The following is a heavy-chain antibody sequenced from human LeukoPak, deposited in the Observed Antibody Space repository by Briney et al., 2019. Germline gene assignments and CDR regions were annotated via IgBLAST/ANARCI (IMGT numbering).Heavy chain of an antibody. CDR3: ARVRGRGNYFLDY. CDR1: GGSVTSGSYY. D-gene: IGHD1-7*01. V-gene: IGHV4-61*01. J-gene: IGHJ4*02. Sequence: TSSETLSLTCTVSGGSVTSGSYYWRWIRQPPGEGLEWIVDMYSSGIPNYNPSLQSRVTISVDTSINLYSLRLSSVTAAETAMYCCARVRGRGNYFLDYWGQGTLVTVSS. CDR2: MYSSGIP.